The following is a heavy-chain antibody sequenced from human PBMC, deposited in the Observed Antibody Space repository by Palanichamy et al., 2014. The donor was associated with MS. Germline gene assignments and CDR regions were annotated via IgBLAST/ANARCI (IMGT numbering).Heavy chain of an antibody. CDR3: ARDIGPVPGDYYYGLDV. J-gene: IGHJ6*02. V-gene: IGHV1-18*04. CDR2: TSTYNGNT. D-gene: IGHD3-10*01. Sequence: QVQLVQSGAEVKEPGASVRVSCKASGYTFSSYGISWARQAPGQGLEWMGWTSTYNGNTKYAQKFRDRVTMTTDTSTTTAHMDLRSLRSDDSAVYFCARDIGPVPGDYYYGLDVWGQGTTVTVSS. CDR1: GYTFSSYG.